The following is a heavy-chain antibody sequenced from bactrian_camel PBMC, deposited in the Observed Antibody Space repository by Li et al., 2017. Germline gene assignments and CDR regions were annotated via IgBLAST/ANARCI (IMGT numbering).Heavy chain of an antibody. CDR2: IYTDGTNA. D-gene: IGHD6*01. Sequence: HVQLVESGGGLVQPGGSLRLSCTVDEFTFSSYYMSWIRQAPGQGLEWVSSIYTDGTNAWYADSVKGRFTISRDNAKNTVYLQMNSLKPEDTAMYYCAADTVNLQMARWYTYWGQGTQVTVS. CDR3: AADTVNLQMARWYTY. V-gene: IGHV3-2*01. CDR1: EFTFSSYY. J-gene: IGHJ4*01.